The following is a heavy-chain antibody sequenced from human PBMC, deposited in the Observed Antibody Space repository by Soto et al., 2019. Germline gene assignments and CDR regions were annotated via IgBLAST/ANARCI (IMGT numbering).Heavy chain of an antibody. CDR3: ARGGYSGRLYYFDY. CDR1: GGSISSYY. J-gene: IGHJ4*02. CDR2: IYYSGRT. Sequence: SETLCLTCTVSGGSISSYYWSWIRQPPGKGLEWIGYIYYSGRTDYKSSLKSRVTISLDPSKNQVSLKFNSVTAADTAVYYCARGGYSGRLYYFDYWGLGTLVTVSS. V-gene: IGHV4-59*01. D-gene: IGHD2-15*01.